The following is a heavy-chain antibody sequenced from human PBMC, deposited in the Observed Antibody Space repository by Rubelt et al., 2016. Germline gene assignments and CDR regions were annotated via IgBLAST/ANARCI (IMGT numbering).Heavy chain of an antibody. CDR1: GFSFSDYY. V-gene: IGHV3-11*05. D-gene: IGHD6-19*01. Sequence: QVQLVESGGGWVKPGGSLRLSCAASGFSFSDYYMSWIRQAPGKGLEWVSYISGTSSYTNYADSVRGRFTISRDNAKNSLDLQMNSLTVEDTAVYYCTRRLGNGWLEDWGQGTLVTVSS. J-gene: IGHJ4*02. CDR2: ISGTSSYT. CDR3: TRRLGNGWLED.